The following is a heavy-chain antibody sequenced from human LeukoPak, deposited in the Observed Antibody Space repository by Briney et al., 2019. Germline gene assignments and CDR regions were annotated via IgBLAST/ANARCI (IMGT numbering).Heavy chain of an antibody. CDR3: ARDLAVADGD. CDR1: GYTFPSYY. D-gene: IGHD6-19*01. CDR2: INPSGGST. V-gene: IGHV1-46*01. Sequence: ASVKVSCKASGYTFPSYYMHWVRQAPGQGLEWMGIINPSGGSTSYAQKFQGRVTMTRDTSTSTVYTELSSLRSEDTAVYYCARDLAVADGDWGQGTLVTVAS. J-gene: IGHJ4*02.